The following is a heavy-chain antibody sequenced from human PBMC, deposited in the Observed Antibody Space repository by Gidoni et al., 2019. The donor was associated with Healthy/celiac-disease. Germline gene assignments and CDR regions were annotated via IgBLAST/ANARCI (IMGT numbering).Heavy chain of an antibody. V-gene: IGHV3-48*03. Sequence: EVQLVESGGGLVQPGGSLRLSCAASGFTFRSYEMNWVRQAPGKGLEWVSYISSSGSTIYYADSVKGRFTISRDNAKNSLYLQMNSLRAEDTAVYYCARERSSSFDAFDIWGQGTMVTVSS. D-gene: IGHD6-13*01. J-gene: IGHJ3*02. CDR1: GFTFRSYE. CDR3: ARERSSSFDAFDI. CDR2: ISSSGSTI.